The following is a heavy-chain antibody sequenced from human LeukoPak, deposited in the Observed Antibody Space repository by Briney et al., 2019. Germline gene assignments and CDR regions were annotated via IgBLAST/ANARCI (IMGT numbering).Heavy chain of an antibody. CDR3: ARGSMIAQRLDAFDI. V-gene: IGHV3-21*01. D-gene: IGHD2-21*01. CDR2: ISTTSGHI. CDR1: GFTFSTYS. J-gene: IGHJ3*02. Sequence: GGSLRLSCAASGFTFSTYSMNWVRQAPGKGLEWVSSISTTSGHIYYADSLKGRFTISRDNARNSLSLQVNGLRADDTGIYYCARGSMIAQRLDAFDIWGQGTEVTVSS.